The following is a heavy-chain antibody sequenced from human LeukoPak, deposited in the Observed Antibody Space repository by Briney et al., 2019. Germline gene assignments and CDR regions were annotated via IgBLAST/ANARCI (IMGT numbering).Heavy chain of an antibody. V-gene: IGHV1-58*01. CDR2: IVVGSGNT. D-gene: IGHD5-18*01. Sequence: SVKVFCKASGFTFTSSAVQWVRQARGQRLEWIGGIVVGSGNTNYAQKFQERVTITRDRSTSTDYMELSSLRSEDTAVYYCAYGYGGFFDYWGQGTLVTVSS. CDR1: GFTFTSSA. CDR3: AYGYGGFFDY. J-gene: IGHJ4*02.